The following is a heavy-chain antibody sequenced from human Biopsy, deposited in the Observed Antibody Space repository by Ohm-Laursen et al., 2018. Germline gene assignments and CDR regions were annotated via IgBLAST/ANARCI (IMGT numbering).Heavy chain of an antibody. Sequence: GSLRLSCAASGVTLSGYAMNWVRQAPGKGLAWVSSISASSSYIHYADSVKGRFTVSRDNAKNSLYLQMNSLRAADTAIYYCATELLPPGVGGPWLDSWGQGTPVIVSS. D-gene: IGHD3-16*01. CDR1: GVTLSGYA. CDR2: ISASSSYI. J-gene: IGHJ5*01. CDR3: ATELLPPGVGGPWLDS. V-gene: IGHV3-21*06.